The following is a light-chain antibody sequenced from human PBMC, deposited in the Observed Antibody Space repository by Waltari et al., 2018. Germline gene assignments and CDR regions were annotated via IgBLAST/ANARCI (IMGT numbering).Light chain of an antibody. CDR3: QHYVTLPAT. V-gene: IGKV3-20*01. CDR2: DAS. CDR1: QSLSRP. J-gene: IGKJ1*01. Sequence: EIVLTQSPGTLSLSPGERATLSCRTSQSLSRPLAWCQQKPGQAPRLLIYDASRRATGIPDRFIGSGSGTDFSLTISRLEPEDFAVYYCQHYVTLPATFGQGTRVELK.